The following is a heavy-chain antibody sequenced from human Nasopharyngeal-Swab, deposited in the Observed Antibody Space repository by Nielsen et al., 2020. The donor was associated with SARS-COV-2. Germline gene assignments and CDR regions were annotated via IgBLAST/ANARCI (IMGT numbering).Heavy chain of an antibody. CDR3: VSGDGMDV. CDR1: GFTFSSYW. D-gene: IGHD7-27*01. J-gene: IGHJ6*02. CDR2: IKQDGSEK. V-gene: IGHV3-7*01. Sequence: ESLKISCAASGFTFSSYWMSWVRQAPGKGLEWVANIKQDGSEKYYVDSVKGRFTISRDNAKNSLYLQMNSLRAEDTAVYYCVSGDGMDVWGQGTTVTVSS.